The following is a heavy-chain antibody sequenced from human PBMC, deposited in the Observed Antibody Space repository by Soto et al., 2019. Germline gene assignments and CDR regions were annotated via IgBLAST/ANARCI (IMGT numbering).Heavy chain of an antibody. Sequence: SETLSLTCTVSGGSISSGGYYWSWIRQHPGKGLEWIGYIYYSGSTYYNPSLKSRVTISVDTFKNQFSLKLSSVTAADTAVYYCARIPKTYYYDSSGYNPLDYWGQGTLVTVSS. V-gene: IGHV4-31*03. J-gene: IGHJ4*02. CDR2: IYYSGST. CDR3: ARIPKTYYYDSSGYNPLDY. D-gene: IGHD3-22*01. CDR1: GGSISSGGYY.